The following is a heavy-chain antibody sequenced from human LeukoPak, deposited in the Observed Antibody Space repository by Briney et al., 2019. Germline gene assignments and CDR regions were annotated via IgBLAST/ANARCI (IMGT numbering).Heavy chain of an antibody. CDR1: GFTFSNYW. J-gene: IGHJ4*02. V-gene: IGHV3-7*01. CDR2: IKQDGSEK. Sequence: GGSLRLSCAASGFTFSNYWMSWVRQAPGKGLEWVANIKQDGSEKYYVGSVKGRFTISRDNSKNTLYLQMNSLRAEDTAVYYCAKGGGGSGSYYYFDYWGQGTLVTVSS. CDR3: AKGGGGSGSYYYFDY. D-gene: IGHD3-10*01.